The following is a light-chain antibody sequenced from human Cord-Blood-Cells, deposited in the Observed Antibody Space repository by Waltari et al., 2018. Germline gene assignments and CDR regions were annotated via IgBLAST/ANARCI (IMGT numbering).Light chain of an antibody. V-gene: IGKV3-11*01. CDR2: DAP. Sequence: DIVLTQSPATLSLSPGERATLSCRASQSVSSYLAWYQQKPGQAPRLLIYDAPNRATGIPARFSGSGSGTDFTLTISSLEPEDFAVYYCQQRSNWPYTFGQGTKLEIK. CDR1: QSVSSY. CDR3: QQRSNWPYT. J-gene: IGKJ2*01.